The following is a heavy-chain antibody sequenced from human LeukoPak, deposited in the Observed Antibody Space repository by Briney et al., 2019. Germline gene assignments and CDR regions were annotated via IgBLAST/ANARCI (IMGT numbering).Heavy chain of an antibody. CDR2: ISSSGTTM. Sequence: GGSLRLSCAASGFTFRSCEMNWVRQAPGKGLEWVSYISSSGTTMYYADSMKGRLTISRNNAKNSLDLQVNSLRAEDTAVYYCARGFGYGFDNWGQGTLVTVSS. V-gene: IGHV3-48*03. J-gene: IGHJ4*02. CDR1: GFTFRSCE. D-gene: IGHD5-18*01. CDR3: ARGFGYGFDN.